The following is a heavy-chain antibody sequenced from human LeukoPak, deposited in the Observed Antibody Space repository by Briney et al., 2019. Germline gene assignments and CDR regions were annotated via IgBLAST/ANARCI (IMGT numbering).Heavy chain of an antibody. CDR2: ISGSGGST. CDR1: GFTFSSYA. V-gene: IGHV3-23*01. D-gene: IGHD6-13*01. CDR3: AKFREAAAGTAWWFDP. Sequence: PGGSLRLSCAASGFTFSSYAMSWVRQAPGQGLEWVSAISGSGGSTYYADSVKGRFTISRDNSKNTLYLQMNSLRAEDTAVYYCAKFREAAAGTAWWFDPWGQGTLVAVSS. J-gene: IGHJ5*02.